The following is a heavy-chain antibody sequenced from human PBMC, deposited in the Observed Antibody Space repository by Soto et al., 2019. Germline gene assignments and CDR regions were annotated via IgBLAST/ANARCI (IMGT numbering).Heavy chain of an antibody. J-gene: IGHJ3*02. Sequence: QITLKESGPTLVKPTQTLTLTCTFSGFSLSTSGVGVGWIRQPPGKALEWLALIYWNDDKRYSPSLKSRLTITKDTSKNQVVLTMTNMDPVDTATYYCAHRPKYDCSGSYYPDAFDIWGQGTMVTVSS. V-gene: IGHV2-5*01. D-gene: IGHD3-10*02. CDR1: GFSLSTSGVG. CDR2: IYWNDDK. CDR3: AHRPKYDCSGSYYPDAFDI.